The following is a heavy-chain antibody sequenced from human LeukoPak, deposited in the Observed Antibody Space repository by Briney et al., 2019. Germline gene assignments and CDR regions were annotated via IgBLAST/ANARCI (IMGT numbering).Heavy chain of an antibody. CDR2: IYTGGST. CDR3: ATYSSGWYLAFDY. CDR1: GGSISSGSYY. J-gene: IGHJ4*02. Sequence: SETLSLTCTVAGGSISSGSYYWNWIRQPAGKGLEWIGRIYTGGSTYYNPSLKSRVTISVDTSKNQFSLKLSSVTAADTAVYYCATYSSGWYLAFDYWGQGTLVTVSS. D-gene: IGHD6-19*01. V-gene: IGHV4-61*02.